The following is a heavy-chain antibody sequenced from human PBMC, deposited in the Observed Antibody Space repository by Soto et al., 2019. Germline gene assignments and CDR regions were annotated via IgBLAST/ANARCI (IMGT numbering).Heavy chain of an antibody. Sequence: QVQLVESGGGVVQPGRSLRLSCAASGFIFSSYAMHWVRQAPGKGLEWVAVISYDGSNKYYADSVKGRFTIYRDNSKNSLYLQMNSLRAEDTAVYYCAREGRIAVGFDYWGQGTLVTVSS. V-gene: IGHV3-30-3*01. J-gene: IGHJ4*02. CDR2: ISYDGSNK. D-gene: IGHD6-19*01. CDR1: GFIFSSYA. CDR3: AREGRIAVGFDY.